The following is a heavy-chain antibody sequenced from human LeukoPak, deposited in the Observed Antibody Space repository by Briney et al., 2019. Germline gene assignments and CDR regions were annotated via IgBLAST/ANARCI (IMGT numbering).Heavy chain of an antibody. CDR2: INPSGGST. CDR1: GYTFTNYY. V-gene: IGHV1-46*01. CDR3: ARDLHIDGRPEGRDY. D-gene: IGHD3-10*01. Sequence: ASVKVSCKASGYTFTNYYMHWVRQAPGQGLEWMGIINPSGGSTTYAQKFQGRVTMTRGTSTSTVYMELSGLRSEDTAVYYCARDLHIDGRPEGRDYWGQGTLVTVSS. J-gene: IGHJ4*02.